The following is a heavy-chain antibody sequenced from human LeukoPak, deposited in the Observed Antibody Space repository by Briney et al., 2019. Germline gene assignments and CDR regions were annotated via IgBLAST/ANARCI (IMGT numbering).Heavy chain of an antibody. Sequence: PGGSLRLSCAASGFTFSSYEMNWVRQAPGKGLEWVSYISSSGSTIYYADSVKGRFTISRDNAKNSLYLRMNSLRAEDTAVYYCARDDSSAFDYWGQGTLVTVSS. D-gene: IGHD3-22*01. CDR2: ISSSGSTI. J-gene: IGHJ4*02. CDR1: GFTFSSYE. CDR3: ARDDSSAFDY. V-gene: IGHV3-48*03.